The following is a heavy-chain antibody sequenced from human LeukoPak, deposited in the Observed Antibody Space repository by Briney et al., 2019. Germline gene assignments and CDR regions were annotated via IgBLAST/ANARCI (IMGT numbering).Heavy chain of an antibody. CDR1: GYTFTSYD. Sequence: GASVKVSCKASGYTFTSYDINWVRQATGQGLEWMGWMNPNSGNTGYAQKFQGRVTMTRNTSISTAYMELSSLRSEDTAVYYCARVRGKTSWYPEDYWGQGALVTVSS. D-gene: IGHD6-13*01. CDR2: MNPNSGNT. CDR3: ARVRGKTSWYPEDY. V-gene: IGHV1-8*01. J-gene: IGHJ4*02.